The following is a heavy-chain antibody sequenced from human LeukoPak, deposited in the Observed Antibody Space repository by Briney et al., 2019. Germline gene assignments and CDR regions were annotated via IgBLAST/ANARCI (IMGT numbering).Heavy chain of an antibody. V-gene: IGHV3-21*04. Sequence: GGSLRLSCAASGFTFSSYSMNWVRQAPGKGLEWVSSISSSSSYIYYADSVKGRFTISRDNAKNSLYLQMNSLRAEDTALYYCAKDIYYYDSNSLDYWGQGTLVTVSS. CDR3: AKDIYYYDSNSLDY. CDR2: ISSSSSYI. J-gene: IGHJ4*02. CDR1: GFTFSSYS. D-gene: IGHD3-22*01.